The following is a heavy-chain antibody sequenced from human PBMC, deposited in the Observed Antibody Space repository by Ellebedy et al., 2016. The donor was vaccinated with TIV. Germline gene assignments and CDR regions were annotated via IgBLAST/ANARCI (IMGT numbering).Heavy chain of an antibody. D-gene: IGHD3-16*02. CDR3: ARLQGHPADYDYVWGSYRKGDY. V-gene: IGHV4-59*08. CDR1: GGSISSYY. J-gene: IGHJ4*02. Sequence: SETLSLTXTVSGGSISSYYWSWIRQPPGKGLEWIGYIYYSGSTNYNPSLKSRVTISVDTSKNQFSLKLSSVTAADTAVYYCARLQGHPADYDYVWGSYRKGDYWGQGTLVTVSS. CDR2: IYYSGST.